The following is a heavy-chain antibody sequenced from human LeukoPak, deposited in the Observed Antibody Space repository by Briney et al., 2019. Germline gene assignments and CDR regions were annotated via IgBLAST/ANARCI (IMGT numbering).Heavy chain of an antibody. J-gene: IGHJ6*03. CDR2: ISPNSGGT. CDR1: GYTFTGYY. Sequence: ASVKVSCKASGYTFTGYYMHWVRQAPGQGLEWMGRISPNSGGTNYAQKFQGRVTMTRDTSISNAYMELSRLRSDDTAVYYCARDKGLWFGELLLMDVWGKGTTVAVSS. CDR3: ARDKGLWFGELLLMDV. V-gene: IGHV1-2*06. D-gene: IGHD3-10*01.